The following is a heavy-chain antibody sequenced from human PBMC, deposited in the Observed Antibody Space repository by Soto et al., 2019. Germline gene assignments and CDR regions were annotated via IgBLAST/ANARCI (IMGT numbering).Heavy chain of an antibody. CDR1: GFTFSSYS. D-gene: IGHD1-26*01. CDR2: ISSSSSYI. V-gene: IGHV3-21*01. CDR3: AKLRRVGALIDY. Sequence: EVQLVESGGGLVKPGGSLRLSCAASGFTFSSYSMNWVRQAPGKGLEWVSSISSSSSYIYYADSVKGRFTISRDNAKNSLDLQMNSLRAEDTAVYYCAKLRRVGALIDYWGRGTLVTVSS. J-gene: IGHJ4*02.